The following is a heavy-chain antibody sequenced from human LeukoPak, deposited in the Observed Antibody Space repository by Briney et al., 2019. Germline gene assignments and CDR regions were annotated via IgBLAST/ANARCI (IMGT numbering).Heavy chain of an antibody. J-gene: IGHJ6*03. V-gene: IGHV4-59*11. CDR3: ARADSANYYDSGRYFNYFYMDV. CDR2: VYYSGSS. D-gene: IGHD3-10*01. CDR1: GGSISSHY. Sequence: SETLSLTCTVSGGSISSHYWSWIRQPPGKGLEWIGYVYYSGSSKYNPSLKSRVTISVDTSKNQFSLKLSSVTAADTAVYFCARADSANYYDSGRYFNYFYMDVWGRGTTVTVSS.